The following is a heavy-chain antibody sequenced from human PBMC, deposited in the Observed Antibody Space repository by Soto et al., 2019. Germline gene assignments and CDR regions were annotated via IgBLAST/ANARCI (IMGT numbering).Heavy chain of an antibody. Sequence: SETLSLTCTVSGGSISSYYWSWIRQPPGKGLEWIGCIYYSGSTNYNPSLKSRVTISVDTSKNQFSLKLSSVTAADTAVYYCARARGGYFDYWGQGTLVTVSS. V-gene: IGHV4-59*08. CDR2: IYYSGST. J-gene: IGHJ4*02. CDR3: ARARGGYFDY. CDR1: GGSISSYY.